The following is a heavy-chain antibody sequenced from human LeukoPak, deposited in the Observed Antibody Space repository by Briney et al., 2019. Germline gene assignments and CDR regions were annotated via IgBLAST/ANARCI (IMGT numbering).Heavy chain of an antibody. D-gene: IGHD4-17*01. Sequence: PGGSLRLSCAASGFTFSSYGMHWVRQAPGKGLEWVAVISYDGSSKYYADSVKGRFTISRDNSKNTLYLQMNSLRAEDTAVYYCAKERGLRSPDAFDIWGQGTMVTVSS. V-gene: IGHV3-30*18. J-gene: IGHJ3*02. CDR2: ISYDGSSK. CDR3: AKERGLRSPDAFDI. CDR1: GFTFSSYG.